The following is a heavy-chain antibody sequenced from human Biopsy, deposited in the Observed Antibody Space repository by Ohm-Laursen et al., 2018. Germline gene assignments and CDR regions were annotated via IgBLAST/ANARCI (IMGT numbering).Heavy chain of an antibody. CDR3: ARDALGGGSYRFFY. V-gene: IGHV1-69*13. J-gene: IGHJ4*02. CDR1: GGTFTNYA. Sequence: SVKASCKSSGGTFTNYAISWVRQAPGQGLEWMGGIIPIFGTANYAQKFQGRVTITADESTSTAYMELSSLRSDDTAVYYCARDALGGGSYRFFYWGQGSLVTVSS. D-gene: IGHD1-26*01. CDR2: IIPIFGTA.